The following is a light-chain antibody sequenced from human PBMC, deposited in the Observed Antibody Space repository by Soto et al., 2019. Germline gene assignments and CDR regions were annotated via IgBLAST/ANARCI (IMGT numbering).Light chain of an antibody. J-gene: IGKJ1*01. CDR3: QQRYNWPQT. V-gene: IGKV3-11*01. CDR2: DAS. CDR1: QSVSRT. Sequence: EVVLTQSPATLSLSPGERANLPCRARQSVSRTLAWYQQKSGQAPRLLIYDASNRATGIPTRFSGSGSGTDFTLTISSLEPEDFAVYYCQQRYNWPQTFGQGTKVEIK.